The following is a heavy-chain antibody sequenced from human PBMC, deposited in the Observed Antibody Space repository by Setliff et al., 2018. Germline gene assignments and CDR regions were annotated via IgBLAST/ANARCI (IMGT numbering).Heavy chain of an antibody. CDR2: IHYSGTT. CDR3: ARGVTGYNFWSGDRYYMDV. CDR1: GASINSGTYY. D-gene: IGHD3-3*01. V-gene: IGHV4-39*01. Sequence: PSETLSLTCTVSGASINSGTYYWAWIRQPPGKGLEWIGRIHYSGTTYYNASLKSRVTMSVDTSKNQFSLRLSSVTAADTAVYYCARGVTGYNFWSGDRYYMDVWGKGTTVTV. J-gene: IGHJ6*03.